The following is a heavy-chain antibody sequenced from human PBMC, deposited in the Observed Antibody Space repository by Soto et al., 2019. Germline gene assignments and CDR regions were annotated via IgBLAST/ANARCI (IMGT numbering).Heavy chain of an antibody. CDR1: GFTFTSSA. CDR2: IVVGSGNT. V-gene: IGHV1-58*01. Sequence: SGKVSCKASGFTFTSSAVQWVRQARGQRLEWIGWIVVGSGNTNYAQKFQERVTITRDMSTSTAYMELSSLRSEDTAVYYCAAKYDFWSGYYTRAFDIWGQGTMVTVSS. J-gene: IGHJ3*02. CDR3: AAKYDFWSGYYTRAFDI. D-gene: IGHD3-3*01.